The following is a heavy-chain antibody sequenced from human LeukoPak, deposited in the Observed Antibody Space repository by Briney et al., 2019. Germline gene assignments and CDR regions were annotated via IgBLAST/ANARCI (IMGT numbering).Heavy chain of an antibody. Sequence: ASVKVSCKASEYTFTGYYMHWVRQAPGQGLEWMGWINPNSGGTNYAQKFQGRVTMTRDTSISTAYMELSRLRSGDTAVYYCARDWQSDSSGYYYWGQGTLVTVSS. CDR2: INPNSGGT. J-gene: IGHJ4*02. CDR3: ARDWQSDSSGYYY. D-gene: IGHD3-22*01. CDR1: EYTFTGYY. V-gene: IGHV1-2*02.